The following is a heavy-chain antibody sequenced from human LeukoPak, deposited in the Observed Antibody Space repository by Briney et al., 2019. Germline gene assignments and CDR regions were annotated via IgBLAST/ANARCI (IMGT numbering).Heavy chain of an antibody. D-gene: IGHD3-16*02. CDR1: GYTFTSYG. J-gene: IGHJ4*02. CDR3: VSIDLDS. CDR2: ISAYNGNT. Sequence: ASVKVSCKASGYTFTSYGISWVRQAPGQGLEWMGWISAYNGNTNYAQKLQGRVTMTEDTSTDTAYMDVSSLRSEDTAVYYCVSIDLDSWGQGTLVTVSS. V-gene: IGHV1-18*01.